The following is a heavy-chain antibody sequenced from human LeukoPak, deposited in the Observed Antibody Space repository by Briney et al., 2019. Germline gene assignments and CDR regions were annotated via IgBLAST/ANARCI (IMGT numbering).Heavy chain of an antibody. D-gene: IGHD3-9*01. CDR3: ARGEYFDWLAYFDY. V-gene: IGHV4-59*12. J-gene: IGHJ4*02. Sequence: SETLSLTCTVSGGSISSYYWSWIRQPPGKGLERIWYIYYSGSTNYNPSLKSRVTISVDTSKNQFSLKLSSVTAADTAVYYCARGEYFDWLAYFDYWGQGTLVTVSS. CDR1: GGSISSYY. CDR2: IYYSGST.